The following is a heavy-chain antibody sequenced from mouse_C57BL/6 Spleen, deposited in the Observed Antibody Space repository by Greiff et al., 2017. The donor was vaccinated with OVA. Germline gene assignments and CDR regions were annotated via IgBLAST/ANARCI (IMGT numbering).Heavy chain of an antibody. CDR2: ISSGGSYT. Sequence: EVLLVESGGDLVKPGGSLKLSCAASGFTFSSYGMSWVRQTPDKRLEWVATISSGGSYTSYPASVKGRFTISRDNAKNTLYLQMSSLKSEDTAMYYCARHHYYGSRPYAMDYWGQGTSVTVSS. CDR3: ARHHYYGSRPYAMDY. D-gene: IGHD1-1*01. V-gene: IGHV5-6*01. J-gene: IGHJ4*01. CDR1: GFTFSSYG.